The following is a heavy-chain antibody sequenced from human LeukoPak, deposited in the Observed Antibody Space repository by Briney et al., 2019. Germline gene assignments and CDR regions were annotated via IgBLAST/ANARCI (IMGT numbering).Heavy chain of an antibody. CDR2: INHSGST. V-gene: IGHV4-34*01. J-gene: IGHJ4*02. CDR1: GGSFSGYY. Sequence: PSETLSLTCAVYGGSFSGYYWSWIRQPPGKGLEWIGEINHSGSTNYNPSLKSRVTISVDTSKNQFSLKLSSVTAADTAVYYCARDQKYYYDSSGYPNYFDYWGQGTLVTVSS. D-gene: IGHD3-22*01. CDR3: ARDQKYYYDSSGYPNYFDY.